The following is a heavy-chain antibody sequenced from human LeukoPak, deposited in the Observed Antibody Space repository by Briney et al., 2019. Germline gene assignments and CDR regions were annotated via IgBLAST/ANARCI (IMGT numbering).Heavy chain of an antibody. CDR3: ARDDSSGYYRRSFDY. D-gene: IGHD3-22*01. V-gene: IGHV3-48*03. CDR2: ISSSGSTI. J-gene: IGHJ4*02. CDR1: GFTFSSYE. Sequence: GGSLRLSCAASGFTFSSYEMNWVRQAPGKGLEWVSYISSSGSTIYYADSVKGRFTISRDNAKNSLYLQMNSLRAEDTAVYYCARDDSSGYYRRSFDYWGQGTLVTVSS.